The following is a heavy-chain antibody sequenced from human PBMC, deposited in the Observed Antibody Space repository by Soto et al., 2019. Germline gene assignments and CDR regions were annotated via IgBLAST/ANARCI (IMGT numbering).Heavy chain of an antibody. CDR2: IWYDGSNK. CDR1: GFTFSSYG. Sequence: QVQLVESGGGVVQPGRSLRLSCAASGFTFSSYGMHWVRQAPGKGLEWVAVIWYDGSNKYYADSVKGRFTISRDNSKNTLYLQMNSLRAEDTAVYYCARDMSPPATYCYGMDVWGQGTTVTVSS. CDR3: ARDMSPPATYCYGMDV. J-gene: IGHJ6*02. D-gene: IGHD2-15*01. V-gene: IGHV3-33*01.